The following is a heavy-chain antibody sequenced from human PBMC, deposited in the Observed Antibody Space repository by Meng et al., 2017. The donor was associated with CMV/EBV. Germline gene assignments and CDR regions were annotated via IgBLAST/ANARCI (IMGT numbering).Heavy chain of an antibody. V-gene: IGHV1-18*01. CDR1: GYTFTSYG. Sequence: QVPLVRSGSEGKNAWASVKVSCKVSGYTFTSYGISWVRQAPGQGLEWMGWISAYNGNTNYAQKLQGRVTMTTDTSTSTAYMELRSLRSDDTAVYYCARDRTMVRGVTGYWGQGTLVTVSS. CDR2: ISAYNGNT. D-gene: IGHD3-10*01. CDR3: ARDRTMVRGVTGY. J-gene: IGHJ4*02.